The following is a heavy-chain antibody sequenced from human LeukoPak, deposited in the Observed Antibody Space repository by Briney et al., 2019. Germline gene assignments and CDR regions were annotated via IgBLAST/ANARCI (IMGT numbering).Heavy chain of an antibody. V-gene: IGHV3-7*01. J-gene: IGHJ4*02. CDR3: ASSRGTMMCLDY. CDR1: GFTFSGYW. CDR2: IKQDGSEK. D-gene: IGHD3-22*01. Sequence: PGGSLRLSCAASGFTFSGYWLSWFRRPPGKGLKGVANIKQDGSEKYYVDSVKGRFTISRDNAKNSLYLQINSLRAEDTAVYYCASSRGTMMCLDYWGQGTLVTVSS.